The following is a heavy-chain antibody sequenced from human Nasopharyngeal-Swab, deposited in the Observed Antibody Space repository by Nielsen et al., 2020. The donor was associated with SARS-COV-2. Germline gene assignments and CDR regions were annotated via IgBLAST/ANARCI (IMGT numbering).Heavy chain of an antibody. CDR3: ARATRLLFSSGPNWFDP. CDR2: IYYSGST. Sequence: SETLSLTCTVSGGSISSGGYYWSWIRQHPGKGLEWIGYIYYSGSTYYNPSLKSRVTISVDTSKNQFSLKLSSVTAADTAVYYCARATRLLFSSGPNWFDPWGQGALVTVSS. J-gene: IGHJ5*02. D-gene: IGHD6-19*01. CDR1: GGSISSGGYY. V-gene: IGHV4-31*03.